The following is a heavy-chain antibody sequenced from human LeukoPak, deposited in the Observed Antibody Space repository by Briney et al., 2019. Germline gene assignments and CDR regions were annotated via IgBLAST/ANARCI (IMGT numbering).Heavy chain of an antibody. CDR1: GGSFSGYY. Sequence: PSETLSLTCAVYGGSFSGYYWSWIRQPPGKGLEWIGEINHSGGTNYNPSLKSRVTISVDTSKNQFSLKLSSVTAADTAVYYCARRRLWLRFDYWGQGTLVTVSS. V-gene: IGHV4-34*01. J-gene: IGHJ4*02. D-gene: IGHD5-18*01. CDR2: INHSGGT. CDR3: ARRRLWLRFDY.